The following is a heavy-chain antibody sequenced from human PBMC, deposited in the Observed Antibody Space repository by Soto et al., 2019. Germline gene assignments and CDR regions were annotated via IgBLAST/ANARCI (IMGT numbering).Heavy chain of an antibody. Sequence: EVQLLESGGGFVQPGGSLRLSCAASGFTFSDSAMTWVRQAPGKGLEWVSAITSTGSSTYYVDSVKGRFTISRDNSKNTLYLQINSLRVEDTAIYYCAKGAEGYVVSSLDYWGQGTLATVSS. CDR2: ITSTGSST. J-gene: IGHJ4*02. D-gene: IGHD5-12*01. CDR3: AKGAEGYVVSSLDY. V-gene: IGHV3-23*01. CDR1: GFTFSDSA.